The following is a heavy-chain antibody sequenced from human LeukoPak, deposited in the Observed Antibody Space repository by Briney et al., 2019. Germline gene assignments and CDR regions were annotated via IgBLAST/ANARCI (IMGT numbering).Heavy chain of an antibody. J-gene: IGHJ4*02. CDR3: AREGRYYDFWSGYWNFDY. V-gene: IGHV1-2*02. CDR1: GYTFTGYY. Sequence: ASVRVSCTASGYTFTGYYMHWVRQAPGQGLEWMGWINPNSGGTNYAQKFQGRVTMTRDTSISTAYMELSRLRSDDTAVYYCAREGRYYDFWSGYWNFDYWGQGTLVTVSS. CDR2: INPNSGGT. D-gene: IGHD3-3*01.